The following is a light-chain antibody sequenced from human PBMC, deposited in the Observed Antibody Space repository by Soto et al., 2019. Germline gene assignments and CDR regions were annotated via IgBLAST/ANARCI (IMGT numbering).Light chain of an antibody. CDR1: QGISNY. Sequence: DIPMTQSPSPLSVSVGCRATLSCLASQGISNYLAWYQQKPGKVPNLLIYAASTLQSGVPSRFSGSGSGTDFTLTISSLQPEDVATYYCQKYNSAPAITFGQGTRLEIK. J-gene: IGKJ5*01. CDR2: AAS. CDR3: QKYNSAPAIT. V-gene: IGKV1-27*01.